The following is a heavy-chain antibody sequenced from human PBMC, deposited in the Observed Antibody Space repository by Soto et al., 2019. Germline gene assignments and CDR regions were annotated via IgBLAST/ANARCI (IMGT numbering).Heavy chain of an antibody. CDR3: ALLRGYCAGGTCYQIDC. CDR2: VWYDGSYD. CDR1: GFNFKTYG. D-gene: IGHD2-15*01. V-gene: IGHV3-33*01. Sequence: QVQLVESGGGVVQPGRSLRLSCAASGFNFKTYGMHWVRQAPGNGLVWVALVWYDGSYDYYADSVKGRFSISRENSKNTLYLQINSLRAEDTAVDYCALLRGYCAGGTCYQIDCWGQGTLVTVSS. J-gene: IGHJ4*02.